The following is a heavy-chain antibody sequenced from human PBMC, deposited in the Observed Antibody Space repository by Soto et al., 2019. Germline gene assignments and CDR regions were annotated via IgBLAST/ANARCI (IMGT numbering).Heavy chain of an antibody. D-gene: IGHD2-15*01. J-gene: IGHJ6*02. V-gene: IGHV4-59*01. Sequence: SETLSLTCTVSGGSISSYYWSWIRQPPGKGLEWIGYIYYSGSTNYNPSLKSRVTISVDTSKNQFSLKLSSVTAADTAVYYCARVVVVAATDPQLPYYYYGMDVWGQGTTVTVSS. CDR1: GGSISSYY. CDR3: ARVVVVAATDPQLPYYYYGMDV. CDR2: IYYSGST.